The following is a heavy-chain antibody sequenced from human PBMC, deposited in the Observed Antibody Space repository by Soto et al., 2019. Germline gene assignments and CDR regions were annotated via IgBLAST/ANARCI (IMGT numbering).Heavy chain of an antibody. V-gene: IGHV3-30*18. CDR2: ISYDGSNK. D-gene: IGHD3-3*01. J-gene: IGHJ4*02. CDR1: GFTFSSYG. Sequence: XGSLRLYCAASGFTFSSYGMPWVRKAPGKGLEWVAVISYDGSNKYYADSVKGRFTISRDNSKNTLYLQMNSLRAEDTAVYYCAKDLRFLEWPFDYWGQGTLVTVSS. CDR3: AKDLRFLEWPFDY.